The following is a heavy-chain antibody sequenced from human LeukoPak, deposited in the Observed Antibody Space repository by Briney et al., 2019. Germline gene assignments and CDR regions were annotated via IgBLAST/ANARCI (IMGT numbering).Heavy chain of an antibody. CDR3: ARGSGSSWYRVGTHPHY. Sequence: QSGGSLRLSCAASGFTFSSYAMNWVRQAPGKGLEWVSYISSSGSTIYYADSVKGRFTISRDNAKNSLYLQMNSLRAEDTAVYYCARGSGSSWYRVGTHPHYWGQGTLVTVSS. CDR1: GFTFSSYA. D-gene: IGHD6-13*01. V-gene: IGHV3-48*03. J-gene: IGHJ4*02. CDR2: ISSSGSTI.